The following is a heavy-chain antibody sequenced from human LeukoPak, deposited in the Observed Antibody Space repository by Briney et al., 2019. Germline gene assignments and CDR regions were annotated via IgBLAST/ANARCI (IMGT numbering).Heavy chain of an antibody. CDR1: VGTFISCA. D-gene: IGHD1-20*01. CDR3: ARSLTGEAVDY. V-gene: IGHV1-69*13. CDR2: SIPIFCTA. J-gene: IGHJ4*02. Sequence: VSSVTVSYTASVGTFISCAISWLRPAPGQGLAWVGGSIPIFCTAHYPHNFQGRVTITADHAPRPAHPEPRRLSSEDTALAFLARSLTGEAVDYWGQGTLVTVSS.